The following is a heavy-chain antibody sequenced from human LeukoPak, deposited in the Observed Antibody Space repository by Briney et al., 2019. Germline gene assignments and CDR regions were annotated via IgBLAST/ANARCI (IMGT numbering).Heavy chain of an antibody. CDR3: AKDVEYYYDSSGPWYNWFDP. D-gene: IGHD3-22*01. CDR1: GFTFSSYA. Sequence: GGSLTLSCAASGFTFSSYAMSWVRQAPGKGLEWVSAISGSGGSTYYTDSVKGRFTISRDNSKNTLYLQMNSLRAEDTAVYYCAKDVEYYYDSSGPWYNWFDPWGQGTLVTVSS. CDR2: ISGSGGST. V-gene: IGHV3-23*01. J-gene: IGHJ5*02.